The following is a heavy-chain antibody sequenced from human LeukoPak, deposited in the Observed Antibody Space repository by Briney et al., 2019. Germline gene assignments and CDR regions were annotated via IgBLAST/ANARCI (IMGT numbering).Heavy chain of an antibody. D-gene: IGHD4-17*01. CDR3: ARGHYDLAP. Sequence: SETLSLTCTVSGGSISDNYWSWIRQPPRRGLEWTGYISPSGSTQYDPSLERRLTISLDTSKNQVSLKLRSVTAADTAIYFCARGHYDLAPWGQGILVTVSS. J-gene: IGHJ5*02. V-gene: IGHV4-4*09. CDR2: ISPSGST. CDR1: GGSISDNY.